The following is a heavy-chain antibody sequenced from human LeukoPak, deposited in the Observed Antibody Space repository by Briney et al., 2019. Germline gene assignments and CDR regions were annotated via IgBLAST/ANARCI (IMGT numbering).Heavy chain of an antibody. CDR3: YTGGTISDFDY. CDR2: INPNSGGT. D-gene: IGHD5-24*01. V-gene: IGHV1-2*02. J-gene: IGHJ4*02. Sequence: ASVKVSCKAPGYTFTDYYMHWVRQAPGQGLEWMGRINPNSGGTNYAQKFQGRVTMTRDTSISTAYMEVSRLRSDDTAVYYCYTGGTISDFDYWGQGTLVTVSS. CDR1: GYTFTDYY.